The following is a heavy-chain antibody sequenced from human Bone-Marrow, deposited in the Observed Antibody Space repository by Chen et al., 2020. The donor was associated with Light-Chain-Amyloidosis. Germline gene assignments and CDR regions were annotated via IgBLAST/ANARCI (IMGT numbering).Heavy chain of an antibody. CDR1: XXSSRYY. CDR2: IYYSGST. V-gene: IGHV4-39*07. D-gene: IGHD3-16*01. Sequence: XXSSRYYWGWIRQPPGKGLEWIGSIYYSGSTYYNPSLKSRVTISVDTSKNQFSLKXXXXXXXXXXXXYCXXXWYDYVXXXXRYPFDYWGQGTLVTVSS. CDR3: XXXWYDYVXXXXRYPFDY. J-gene: IGHJ4*02.